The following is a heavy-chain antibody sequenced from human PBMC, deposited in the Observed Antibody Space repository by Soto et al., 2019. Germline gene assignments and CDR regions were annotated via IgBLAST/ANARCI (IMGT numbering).Heavy chain of an antibody. CDR2: ISSNGGTT. V-gene: IGHV3-64*01. D-gene: IGHD1-7*01. CDR3: VRRVSGNYDY. Sequence: PGGSLRLSFVASGFTFSSYDMHWVRQAPGKGLEYVSSISSNGGTTYYGNSVKGRFTISRDNSKNTLYLQMGSLRAEDMAVYYCVRRVSGNYDYWGQGT. J-gene: IGHJ4*02. CDR1: GFTFSSYD.